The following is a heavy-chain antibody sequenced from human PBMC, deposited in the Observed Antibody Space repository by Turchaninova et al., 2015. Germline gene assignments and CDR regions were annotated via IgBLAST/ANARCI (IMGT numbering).Heavy chain of an antibody. CDR3: ASTTILAKDSDY. CDR2: ISRSGSTI. D-gene: IGHD3-3*01. V-gene: IGHV3-48*03. Sequence: YISRSGSTIYYADSVEGRFTISRDNAKNTLYLQMNSLRGEDTAVYYCASTTILAKDSDYWGQGTLVTVSS. J-gene: IGHJ4*02.